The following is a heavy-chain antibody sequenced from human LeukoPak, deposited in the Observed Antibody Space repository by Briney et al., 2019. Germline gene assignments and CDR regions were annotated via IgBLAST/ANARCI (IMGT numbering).Heavy chain of an antibody. CDR1: GCSVSGYW. J-gene: IGHJ4*02. CDR2: IKQDCSEK. Sequence: GGSLRLSCAVSGCSVSGYWMTWVRLAPGKGLGLVANIKQDCSEKNYVDSVKGRFTISRDNAENSLFLQMNSLRVEDTAVYYCAREWQGGIAAAGTRIEGDYWGQGTLVAVSS. D-gene: IGHD6-13*01. CDR3: AREWQGGIAAAGTRIEGDY. V-gene: IGHV3-7*01.